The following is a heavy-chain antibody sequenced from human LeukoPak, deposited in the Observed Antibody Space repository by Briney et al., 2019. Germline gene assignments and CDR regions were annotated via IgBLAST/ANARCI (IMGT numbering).Heavy chain of an antibody. CDR3: AGEYYGSGSRFDY. CDR1: GGSISSSSYY. Sequence: SETLSLTCTVSGGSISSSSYYWGWIRQPPGKGLEWIGSIYYSGSTYYNPSLKSRVTISVDTSKNQFSLKLSSVTAADTAVYYCAGEYYGSGSRFDYWGQGTLVTVSS. CDR2: IYYSGST. V-gene: IGHV4-39*07. D-gene: IGHD3-10*01. J-gene: IGHJ4*02.